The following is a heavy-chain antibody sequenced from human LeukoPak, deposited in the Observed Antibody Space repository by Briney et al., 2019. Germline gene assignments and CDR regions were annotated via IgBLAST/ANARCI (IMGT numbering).Heavy chain of an antibody. Sequence: ASVKVSCKASGYTFTSYYMHWVRQAPGQGLEWMGIITPSGGSTSYAQKFQGRVTMTRDTSTSTVYMELSSLRSEDTAVYYCARDQTYYYDSSGYYFDAFDIWGQGTMVTVSS. CDR2: ITPSGGST. CDR3: ARDQTYYYDSSGYYFDAFDI. V-gene: IGHV1-46*01. D-gene: IGHD3-22*01. CDR1: GYTFTSYY. J-gene: IGHJ3*02.